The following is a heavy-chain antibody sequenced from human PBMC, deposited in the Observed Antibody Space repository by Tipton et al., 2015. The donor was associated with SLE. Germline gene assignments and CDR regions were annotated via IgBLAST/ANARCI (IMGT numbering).Heavy chain of an antibody. Sequence: SLRLSCAASGFTFSDHYMDWVRQAPGKGLEWVGRTRNKANSYTTEYAASVKGRFTISRDDSKNSLYLQMNSLRADDTAVYYCARVPDCSSTRCYGPYGMDVWGPGTTVTVTS. CDR2: TRNKANSYTT. CDR3: ARVPDCSSTRCYGPYGMDV. CDR1: GFTFSDHY. V-gene: IGHV3-72*01. D-gene: IGHD2-2*01. J-gene: IGHJ6*02.